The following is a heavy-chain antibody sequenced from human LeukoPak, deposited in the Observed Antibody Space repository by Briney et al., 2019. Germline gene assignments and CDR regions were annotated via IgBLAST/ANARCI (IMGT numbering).Heavy chain of an antibody. CDR3: VITGYSSSWKLMDY. CDR1: GFTFSSYS. CDR2: ISSNGGST. V-gene: IGHV3-64D*06. J-gene: IGHJ4*02. Sequence: GGSLRLSCAASGFTFSSYSMNWVRQAPGKGLEYVSAISSNGGSTYYADSVKGRFTISRDNSKNTLYLQMSSLRAEDTAVYYCVITGYSSSWKLMDYWGQGTLVTVSS. D-gene: IGHD6-13*01.